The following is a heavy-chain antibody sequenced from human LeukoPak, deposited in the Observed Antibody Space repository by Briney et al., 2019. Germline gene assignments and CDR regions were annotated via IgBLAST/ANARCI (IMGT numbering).Heavy chain of an antibody. CDR2: IYYSGST. J-gene: IGHJ3*02. D-gene: IGHD3-22*01. CDR3: ARDTLYYYDSSGNDAFDI. CDR1: GGSISSYY. V-gene: IGHV4-59*01. Sequence: SETLSLTCTVSGGSISSYYWSWIRQPPGKGLEWTGYIYYSGSTNYNPSLKSRVTISVDTSKNQFSLKLSSVTAADTAVYYCARDTLYYYDSSGNDAFDIWGQGTMVTVSS.